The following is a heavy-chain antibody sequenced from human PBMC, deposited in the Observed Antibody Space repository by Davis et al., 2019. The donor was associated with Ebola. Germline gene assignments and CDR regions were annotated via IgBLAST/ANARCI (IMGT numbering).Heavy chain of an antibody. CDR1: GNTISTYT. V-gene: IGHV1-69*06. J-gene: IGHJ4*02. D-gene: IGHD2-21*02. CDR3: ARGPSVATAHYFDY. CDR2: IIPLFGTT. Sequence: SVKVSCKASGNTISTYTIDWVRQAPGQGLEWLGGIIPLFGTTNYAQTFRGRVMITADKSTRIAYMELNSLTSEDTAVYYCARGPSVATAHYFDYWGQGTLVTVSS.